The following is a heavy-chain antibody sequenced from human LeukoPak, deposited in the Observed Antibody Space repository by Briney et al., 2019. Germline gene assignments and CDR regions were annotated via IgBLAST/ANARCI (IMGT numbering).Heavy chain of an antibody. V-gene: IGHV4-39*07. D-gene: IGHD4-11*01. CDR1: GGSIGSSDSF. CDR2: IYYSGTT. CDR3: ARDPDYSDYYYSYYMDV. J-gene: IGHJ6*03. Sequence: SETLSLTCTVSGGSIGSSDSFRGWIRQPPGKGLEWIGSIYYSGTTYYNPSLKSRLTITVDTPKNHFSLKLTSVTAADTAVYFCARDPDYSDYYYSYYMDVWGKGTTVTVSS.